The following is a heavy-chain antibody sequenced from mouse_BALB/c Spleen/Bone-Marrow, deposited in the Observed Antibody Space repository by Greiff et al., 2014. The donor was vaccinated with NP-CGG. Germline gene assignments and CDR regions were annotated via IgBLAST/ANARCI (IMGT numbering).Heavy chain of an antibody. CDR1: GFTFSDYY. V-gene: IGHV5-4*02. CDR3: ARDRGVQGYAMDY. J-gene: IGHJ4*01. D-gene: IGHD2-14*01. Sequence: EVMLVESGGGLVKPGGSLKLSCAASGFTFSDYYMYWVRQTPEKRLEWVATISDGGSYTYYPDSVKGRSTISRDIAKNNLYLQMSSLKSEDTAMYYCARDRGVQGYAMDYWGQGTSVTVSS. CDR2: ISDGGSYT.